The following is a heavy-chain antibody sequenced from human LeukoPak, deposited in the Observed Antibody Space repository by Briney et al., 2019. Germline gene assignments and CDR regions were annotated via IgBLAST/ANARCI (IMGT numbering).Heavy chain of an antibody. Sequence: PGGSLRLSCAASGFTFSSYAMSWVRQAPGKGLEWVSAISGSGGSTYYADSVKGRFTISRDNSKNTLYLQMNSLRAEDTAVYYCAKHGLEQWLVPGAFPGAFDIWGQGTMVTVSS. D-gene: IGHD6-19*01. V-gene: IGHV3-23*01. CDR3: AKHGLEQWLVPGAFPGAFDI. CDR2: ISGSGGST. CDR1: GFTFSSYA. J-gene: IGHJ3*02.